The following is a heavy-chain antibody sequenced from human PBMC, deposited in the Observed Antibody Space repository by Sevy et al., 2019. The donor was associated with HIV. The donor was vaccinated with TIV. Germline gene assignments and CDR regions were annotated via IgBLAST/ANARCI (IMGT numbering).Heavy chain of an antibody. Sequence: GGCLRLSCAASGFTFSSYAMSWVRQAPGKGLEWVSAISGSGGSTYYADSVKGRFTISRDNSKNTLYLQMNSLRAEDTAVYYCAKDRGGLDGGAIDYWGQGTLVTVSS. D-gene: IGHD3-16*01. J-gene: IGHJ4*02. V-gene: IGHV3-23*01. CDR2: ISGSGGST. CDR1: GFTFSSYA. CDR3: AKDRGGLDGGAIDY.